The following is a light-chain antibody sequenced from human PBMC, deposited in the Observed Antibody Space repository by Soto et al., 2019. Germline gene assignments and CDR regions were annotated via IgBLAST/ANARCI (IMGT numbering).Light chain of an antibody. CDR2: DAS. J-gene: IGKJ5*01. CDR3: QQYFTSPIT. Sequence: EIVLTQSPGTLSLSPGERATLSCRASQSVSRNYLAWFQKKPGQAPRLLIYDASTRATGIPDKFGGSGSGTDFTLTISGLEPVDFAVYFCQQYFTSPITFGQGTLLEIK. CDR1: QSVSRNY. V-gene: IGKV3-20*01.